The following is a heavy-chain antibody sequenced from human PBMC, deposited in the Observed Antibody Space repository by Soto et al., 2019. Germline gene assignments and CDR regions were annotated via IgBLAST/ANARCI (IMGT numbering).Heavy chain of an antibody. CDR3: AGLAGDYYGSGSYYVSDDP. CDR2: ISSSSSYI. J-gene: IGHJ5*02. Sequence: GGSLRLSCAASGFTFSSYSMNWVRQAPGKGLEWVSSISSSSSYIYYADSVKGRFTISRDNAKNSLYLQMNSLRAEDTAVYYCAGLAGDYYGSGSYYVSDDPWGQGTLVTVSS. CDR1: GFTFSSYS. D-gene: IGHD3-10*01. V-gene: IGHV3-21*01.